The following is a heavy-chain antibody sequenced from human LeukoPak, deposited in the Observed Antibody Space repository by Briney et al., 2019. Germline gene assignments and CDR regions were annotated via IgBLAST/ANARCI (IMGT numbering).Heavy chain of an antibody. V-gene: IGHV4-59*01. J-gene: IGHJ4*02. Sequence: SETLSLTCTVPDDSISDYYRGWIRQPPGKGLEWIGYFHNSGTSTYNPSLKSRVTISADTSENQFSLKLNSLTTADTAVYYCTRGAGWLIDYWGQGILVTVSS. D-gene: IGHD3-16*01. CDR1: DDSISDYY. CDR3: TRGAGWLIDY. CDR2: FHNSGTS.